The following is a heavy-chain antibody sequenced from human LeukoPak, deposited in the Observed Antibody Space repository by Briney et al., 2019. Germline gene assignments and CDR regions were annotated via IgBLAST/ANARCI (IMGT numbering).Heavy chain of an antibody. V-gene: IGHV1-2*02. CDR1: GYTFTGYY. J-gene: IGHJ4*02. Sequence: ASVKVSFKASGYTFTGYYMHWVRQAPGQGLEWMGWINPNSGGTNYARKFQGRVTMTRDTSISTAYMELSRLRSDDTAVYYCAREYCSGGSCYSLFDYWGQGTLVTVSS. CDR2: INPNSGGT. D-gene: IGHD2-15*01. CDR3: AREYCSGGSCYSLFDY.